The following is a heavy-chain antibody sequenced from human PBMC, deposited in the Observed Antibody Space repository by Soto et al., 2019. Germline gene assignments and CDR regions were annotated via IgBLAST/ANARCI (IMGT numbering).Heavy chain of an antibody. CDR3: AREGGESSDGLYYFDS. D-gene: IGHD3-16*01. CDR1: GGSTSSDKY. CDR2: IYYSGNT. J-gene: IGHJ4*02. V-gene: IGHV4-30-4*01. Sequence: PSETLSVTSTVSGGSTSSDKYLSWIRQPPGKGLEWIGHIYYSGNTDYNPSLKSRLAISIDTSKNQFSLKLSSVTAADTAVYFCAREGGESSDGLYYFDSWGQGSLVPVSS.